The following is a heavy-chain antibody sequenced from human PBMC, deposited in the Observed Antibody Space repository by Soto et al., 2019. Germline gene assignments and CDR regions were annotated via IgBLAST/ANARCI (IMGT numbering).Heavy chain of an antibody. CDR3: ARHDCISSSCYYYYYYGMDV. CDR2: IIPIFDTA. J-gene: IGHJ6*02. Sequence: SVKVSCKASGYSFTSYGISWVRQAPGQGLEWMGGIIPIFDTANYAQKFQGRVTITADESTSTAYMELSSLRSEDTAVYYCARHDCISSSCYYYYYYGMDVWGQGTTVTVSS. D-gene: IGHD2-2*01. V-gene: IGHV1-69*13. CDR1: GYSFTSYG.